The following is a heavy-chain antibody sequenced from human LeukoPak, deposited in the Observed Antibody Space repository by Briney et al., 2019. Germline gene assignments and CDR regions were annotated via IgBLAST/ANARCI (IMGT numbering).Heavy chain of an antibody. D-gene: IGHD1-26*01. CDR3: AGSAPRIVGATIRFDY. CDR1: GYTFTSYG. Sequence: ASVKVSCKASGYTFTSYGISWVRQAPGQGLEWMGWISAYNGNTNYAQKLQGRVTMTTDTSTSTAYMELRSLRSDDTAVYYCAGSAPRIVGATIRFDYWGQGTLVTVSS. V-gene: IGHV1-18*01. J-gene: IGHJ4*02. CDR2: ISAYNGNT.